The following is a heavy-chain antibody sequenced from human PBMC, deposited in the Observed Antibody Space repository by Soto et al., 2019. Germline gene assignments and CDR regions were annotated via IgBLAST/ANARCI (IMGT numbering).Heavy chain of an antibody. CDR2: VYYNGSA. CDR3: ARSFFP. CDR1: GGSLSTYL. Sequence: QVQLEESGPGLVKPSETLSLTCVDSGGSLSTYLWSWIRQPPGKGLEWIGAVYYNGSASYNPSLKSRVTISADTSKNHLSLTLRSTTAADTAVYYCARSFFPWGRGTLVTVSS. V-gene: IGHV4-59*01. J-gene: IGHJ5*02.